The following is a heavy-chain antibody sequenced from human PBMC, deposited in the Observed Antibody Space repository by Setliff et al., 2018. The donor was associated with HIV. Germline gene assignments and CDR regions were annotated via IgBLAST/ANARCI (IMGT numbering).Heavy chain of an antibody. CDR3: ARDPHYFDTSGHYSWFYFDY. Sequence: SETLSLTCTVAGGSTSSSSYYWGWIRQPPGMGLEWIASIYHNGNTYYNPSLKSRVTMSVDTSKNQFSLKLTSVTAADTAVYFCARDPHYFDTSGHYSWFYFDYWGQGTLVTVSS. J-gene: IGHJ4*02. D-gene: IGHD3-22*01. CDR1: GGSTSSSSYY. CDR2: IYHNGNT. V-gene: IGHV4-39*07.